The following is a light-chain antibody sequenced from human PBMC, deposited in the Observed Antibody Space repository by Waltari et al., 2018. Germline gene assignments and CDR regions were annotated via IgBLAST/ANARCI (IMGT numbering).Light chain of an antibody. V-gene: IGKV3-20*01. J-gene: IGKJ1*01. CDR1: PSISRF. CDR2: DAS. Sequence: EIMLTQSPGTLSLSPGERATLSCRASPSISRFLAWYQQKPGQAPRLLIYDASTRATGIPDRFSGSGSGTDFSLTINRLEPEDIAVYYCQKYGSIPATFGQGTKVEIK. CDR3: QKYGSIPAT.